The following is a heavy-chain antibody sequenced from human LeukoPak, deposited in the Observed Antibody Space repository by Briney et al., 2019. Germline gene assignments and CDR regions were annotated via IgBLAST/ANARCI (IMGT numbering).Heavy chain of an antibody. J-gene: IGHJ4*02. CDR1: GFTFSSYS. CDR2: ISSSSSYI. V-gene: IGHV3-21*01. Sequence: GGSLRLSCAASGFTFSSYSMNWVRQALGKGLEWVSSISSSSSYIYYADSVKGRFTISRDNAKNSLYLQMNSLRAEDTAVYYCARDEYSGYVHFDYWGQGTLVTVSS. CDR3: ARDEYSGYVHFDY. D-gene: IGHD5-12*01.